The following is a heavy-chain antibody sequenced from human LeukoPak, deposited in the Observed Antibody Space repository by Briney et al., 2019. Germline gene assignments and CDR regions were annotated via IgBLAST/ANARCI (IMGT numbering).Heavy chain of an antibody. CDR3: AKDPGMTTVTNYYYYYYMDV. CDR2: IRYDGSNK. Sequence: GGSLRLSCAASGFTFSSYGMHWVRQAPGKGLEWVAFIRYDGSNKYYADSVKGRFTISRDNSKNTLYLQMNSLRAEDTAVYYCAKDPGMTTVTNYYYYYYMDVWGKGTTVTVSS. J-gene: IGHJ6*03. CDR1: GFTFSSYG. D-gene: IGHD4-17*01. V-gene: IGHV3-30*02.